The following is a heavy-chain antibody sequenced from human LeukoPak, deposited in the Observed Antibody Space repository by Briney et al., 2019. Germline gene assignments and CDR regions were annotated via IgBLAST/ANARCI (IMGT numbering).Heavy chain of an antibody. Sequence: SETLSLTCAVYGGSFNGYYWSWIRQPPGKGLEWIGEINHSGSTNYNPSLKSRVTISVDTSKNQFSLKLSSVTAADTAVYYCAREVVLWFGVVYYYYGMDVWGQGTTVTVSS. D-gene: IGHD3-10*01. CDR1: GGSFNGYY. J-gene: IGHJ6*02. V-gene: IGHV4-34*01. CDR2: INHSGST. CDR3: AREVVLWFGVVYYYYGMDV.